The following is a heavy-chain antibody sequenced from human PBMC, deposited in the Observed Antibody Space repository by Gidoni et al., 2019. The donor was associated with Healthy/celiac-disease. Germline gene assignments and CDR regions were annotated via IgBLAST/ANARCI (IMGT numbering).Heavy chain of an antibody. D-gene: IGHD2-15*01. CDR1: GFTFSSYA. CDR3: ARGPLGYCSGGSCSNWYFDL. CDR2: IGPAGDP. J-gene: IGHJ2*01. V-gene: IGHV3-13*05. Sequence: EVKLVESGGGWVQPGGSLRPSGAASGFTFSSYAMTWVRQATGKGLEWVSAIGPAGDPYYPGSVKGRFTISRENAKNSLYLQMNSLRAGDTAVYYCARGPLGYCSGGSCSNWYFDLWGRGTLVTVSS.